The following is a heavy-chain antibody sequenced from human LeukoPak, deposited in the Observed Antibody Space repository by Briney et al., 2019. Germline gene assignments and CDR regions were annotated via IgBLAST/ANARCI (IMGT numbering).Heavy chain of an antibody. J-gene: IGHJ4*02. Sequence: PGGSLRLSCAASGFTFSSYSMNWVRQAPGKGLEWVSFISSSGTYIYYADSMKGRFTISRDNAKNPLYLQMNSLRAEDTAVYYCARNGGNSDFDYWGQGTLVTVSS. CDR3: ARNGGNSDFDY. V-gene: IGHV3-21*01. D-gene: IGHD4-23*01. CDR2: ISSSGTYI. CDR1: GFTFSSYS.